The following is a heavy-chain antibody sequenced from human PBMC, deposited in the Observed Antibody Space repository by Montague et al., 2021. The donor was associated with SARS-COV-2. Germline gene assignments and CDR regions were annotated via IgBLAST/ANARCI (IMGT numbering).Heavy chain of an antibody. CDR2: TYHKSEWHT. D-gene: IGHD6-19*01. J-gene: IGHJ4*02. CDR1: GDSVSSPAAT. V-gene: IGHV6-1*01. CDR3: ASGWTLFD. Sequence: CAISGDSVSSPAATSDWIRHSLSRGLQRLGRTYHKSEWHTDYAVSEEGRLTIDADTSMNQFSLQLQSVTPEDSAVYYCASGWTLFDWGQGTLVTVSS.